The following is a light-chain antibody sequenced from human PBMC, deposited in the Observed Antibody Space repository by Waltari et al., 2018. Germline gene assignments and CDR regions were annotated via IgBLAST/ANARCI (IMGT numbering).Light chain of an antibody. CDR3: ATWDDSLNVVV. J-gene: IGLJ2*01. CDR2: NTD. CDR1: SPNIAFNT. V-gene: IGLV1-44*01. Sequence: QSVLTQAPSASATPGQRVTISCSGSSPNIAFNTVKWYQEVPGTAPKLLIFNTDQRPSGVPERFSGSKSGTSASLAISGLQSDDEAVYYCATWDDSLNVVVFGGGTKLTVL.